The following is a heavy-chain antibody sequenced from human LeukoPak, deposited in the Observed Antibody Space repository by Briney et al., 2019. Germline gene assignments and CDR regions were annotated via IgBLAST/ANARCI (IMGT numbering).Heavy chain of an antibody. CDR2: IYYSGST. CDR1: GGSISSYY. D-gene: IGHD6-13*01. J-gene: IGHJ4*02. Sequence: PSETLSLTCTVSGGSISSYYWSWIRQPPGKGLEWIGYIYYSGSTNYNPSLKSRVTISVDTSKNQFSLKLSSVTAADTAVYYCASEPDMTAGTDYWGQGTLVTVSS. V-gene: IGHV4-59*12. CDR3: ASEPDMTAGTDY.